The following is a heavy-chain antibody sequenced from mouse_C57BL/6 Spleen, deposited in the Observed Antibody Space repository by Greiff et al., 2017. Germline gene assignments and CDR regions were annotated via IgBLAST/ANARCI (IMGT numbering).Heavy chain of an antibody. D-gene: IGHD1-1*01. CDR1: GYTFTSYW. Sequence: QVQLQQPGAELVKPGASVKVSCKASGYTFTSYWMHWVKQRPGQGLEWIGRIHPSDSDTNYNQKFKGKATLTVDKSSSTAYMQLSSLTSADSAVYYCAMGYYGSSPYWYFDVWGTGTTVTVSS. V-gene: IGHV1-74*01. J-gene: IGHJ1*03. CDR2: IHPSDSDT. CDR3: AMGYYGSSPYWYFDV.